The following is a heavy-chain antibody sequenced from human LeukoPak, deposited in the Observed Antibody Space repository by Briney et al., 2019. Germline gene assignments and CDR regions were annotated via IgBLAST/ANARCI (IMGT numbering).Heavy chain of an antibody. J-gene: IGHJ4*02. CDR2: VSVDGRDK. CDR3: AKESGEAAADPFDF. V-gene: IGHV3-30-3*02. CDR1: KFTFSSYV. D-gene: IGHD6-13*01. Sequence: GGSLRLSCIASKFTFSSYVMHWVRQAPGKGLEWVAVVSVDGRDKDYADSVRGRFTISRVNSRNTLYLQMNSLRIEDPATYYCAKESGEAAADPFDFWGQGSLVTVS.